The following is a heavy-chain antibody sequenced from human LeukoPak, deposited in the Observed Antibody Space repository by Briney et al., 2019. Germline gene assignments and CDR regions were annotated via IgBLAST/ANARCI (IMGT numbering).Heavy chain of an antibody. J-gene: IGHJ4*02. D-gene: IGHD5-12*01. V-gene: IGHV3-48*04. CDR2: ISSGGSAK. CDR3: ATPTRGYSGYDYYFDY. CDR1: GFTFSSYW. Sequence: EPGGSLRLSCAASGFTFSSYWMSWVRQAPGKGLEWVSYISSGGSAKYYADSVKGRFTISRDNAKNSLYLQMNSLRAEDTAVYYCATPTRGYSGYDYYFDYWGQGTLVTVSS.